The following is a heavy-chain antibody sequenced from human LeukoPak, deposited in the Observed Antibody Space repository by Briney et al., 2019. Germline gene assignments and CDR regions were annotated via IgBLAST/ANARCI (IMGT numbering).Heavy chain of an antibody. D-gene: IGHD6-19*01. CDR2: INTNTGNP. Sequence: ASVKVSCKASGYTFTSYAINWVRQAPGQGLEWMGWINTNTGNPTYAQGFTGRFVFSLDTSVSTAYLQISSLKAEDTAVYYCASPSGWYDLNYYFDYWGQGTLVTVSS. V-gene: IGHV7-4-1*02. J-gene: IGHJ4*02. CDR1: GYTFTSYA. CDR3: ASPSGWYDLNYYFDY.